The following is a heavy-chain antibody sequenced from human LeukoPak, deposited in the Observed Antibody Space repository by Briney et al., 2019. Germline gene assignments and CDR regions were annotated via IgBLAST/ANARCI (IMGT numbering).Heavy chain of an antibody. V-gene: IGHV1-2*02. J-gene: IGHJ6*02. D-gene: IGHD3-10*01. CDR3: ARDGVLLWFGELPTETYYYGMDV. CDR1: GYTFTGYY. CDR2: INPNSGGT. Sequence: ASVTVSCTASGYTFTGYYMHWVRQSPGQGLEWMGWINPNSGGTNYAQKFQGRVTMTRDTSISAAYMELSRLRSDDTAVYYCARDGVLLWFGELPTETYYYGMDVWGQGTTVTVSS.